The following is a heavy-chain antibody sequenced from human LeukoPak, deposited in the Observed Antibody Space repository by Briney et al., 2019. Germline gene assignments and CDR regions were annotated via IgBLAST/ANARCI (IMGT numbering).Heavy chain of an antibody. Sequence: PSETLSLTCTVSGGSICSYYWSWIRQPPGKGLEWIGYIYYSGSTNYNPSLKSRVTISVDTSKNQFSLKLSSVTAADTAVYYCARHIMITFGGVRNHYYFDYWGQGTLVTVSS. D-gene: IGHD3-16*01. V-gene: IGHV4-59*08. CDR3: ARHIMITFGGVRNHYYFDY. J-gene: IGHJ4*02. CDR2: IYYSGST. CDR1: GGSICSYY.